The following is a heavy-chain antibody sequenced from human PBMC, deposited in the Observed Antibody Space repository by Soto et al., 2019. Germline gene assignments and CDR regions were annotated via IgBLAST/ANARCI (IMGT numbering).Heavy chain of an antibody. CDR1: GGSISSYY. Sequence: SETLSLTCTVSGGSISSYYWSWIRQPPGKGLEWIGYIYYSGSTNYNPSLESRVTISVDTSKNQFSLKLSSVTAADTAVYYCAIAGGNSDGYDYWGQGTLVTVSS. J-gene: IGHJ4*02. CDR3: AIAGGNSDGYDY. V-gene: IGHV4-59*01. D-gene: IGHD2-21*02. CDR2: IYYSGST.